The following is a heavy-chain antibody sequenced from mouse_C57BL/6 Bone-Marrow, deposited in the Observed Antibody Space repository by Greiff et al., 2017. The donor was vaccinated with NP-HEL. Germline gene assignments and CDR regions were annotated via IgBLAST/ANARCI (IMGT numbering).Heavy chain of an antibody. D-gene: IGHD1-1*01. J-gene: IGHJ1*03. CDR1: GFTFSSYG. CDR3: SRHGPYWYFDV. V-gene: IGHV5-6*01. Sequence: EVHLVESGGDLVKPGGSLKLSCAASGFTFSSYGMSWVRQTPDKRLEWVATISSGGSYTYYPDSVKGRFTISRDNAKNTLYLQMSSLKSEDTAMYYCSRHGPYWYFDVWGTGTTVTVSS. CDR2: ISSGGSYT.